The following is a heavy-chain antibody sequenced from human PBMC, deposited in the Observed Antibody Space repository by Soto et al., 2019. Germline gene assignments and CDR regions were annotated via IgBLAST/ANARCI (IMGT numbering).Heavy chain of an antibody. V-gene: IGHV3-23*01. D-gene: IGHD2-21*02. J-gene: IGHJ3*01. CDR3: AIQNTAKRAFDV. CDR1: SLNCINDA. Sequence: EAQLLESGGTLVQPGGSLRLSCAASSLNCINDAMAWVRQAPGKRLEWVSTIAASVTYTYYADSVRGRFTISRDNSRSTVYLQINTLRAGDTAVYYCAIQNTAKRAFDVWGQGTVVTVS. CDR2: IAASVTYT.